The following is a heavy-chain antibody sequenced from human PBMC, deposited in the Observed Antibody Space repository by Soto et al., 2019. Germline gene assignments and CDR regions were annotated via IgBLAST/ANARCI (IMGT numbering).Heavy chain of an antibody. CDR1: GDSISSSTYY. D-gene: IGHD6-6*01. CDR3: ARHYFLSSSMFDY. J-gene: IGHJ4*02. V-gene: IGHV4-39*01. Sequence: PSETLSLTCTVSGDSISSSTYYWGWIRQPPGQGLEWIGCIYHTGTTYYNPSLKSRVTISVDTSKNQFSPKLSPVTAADTAVYYCARHYFLSSSMFDYWRQGTLVTVSS. CDR2: IYHTGTT.